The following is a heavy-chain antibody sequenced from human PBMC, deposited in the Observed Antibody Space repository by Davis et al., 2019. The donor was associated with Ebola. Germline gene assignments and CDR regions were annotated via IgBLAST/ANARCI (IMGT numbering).Heavy chain of an antibody. Sequence: GESLKISCKGSGYSFTSYWISWVRQMPGKGLEWMGRIDPSDSYTNYSPSFQGHVTISADKSISTAYLQWSSLKASDTATYYCARHLYYYYGMDVWGKGTTVTVSS. CDR3: ARHLYYYYGMDV. CDR2: IDPSDSYT. CDR1: GYSFTSYW. J-gene: IGHJ6*04. V-gene: IGHV5-10-1*01.